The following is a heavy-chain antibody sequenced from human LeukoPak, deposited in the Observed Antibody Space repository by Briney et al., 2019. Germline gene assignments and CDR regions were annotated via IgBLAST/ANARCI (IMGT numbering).Heavy chain of an antibody. J-gene: IGHJ4*02. V-gene: IGHV3-21*06. CDR2: ITSNIYT. CDR3: ARERDTSMVALDS. CDR1: GFTFSSYS. Sequence: GGSLRLSCAASGFTFSSYSLNWVRQAPGKGLEWVSCITSNIYTYYADSVRGRFTISRDNSQNSVCLVMNSLRAEDTAVYYCARERDTSMVALDSWGQGTLVTVSS. D-gene: IGHD5-18*01.